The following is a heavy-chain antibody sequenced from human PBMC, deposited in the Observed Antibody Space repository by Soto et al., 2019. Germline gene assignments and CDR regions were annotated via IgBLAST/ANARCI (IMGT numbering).Heavy chain of an antibody. Sequence: SVKVSCRASGGTFSSHAISWVRQAPGQGLEWMGGIIPFFKATNYAQKFQGRVTITADDSTSTAYMDLYSLRSGDTAVYYCARDVPLNYYDGTFSYYAMDVWGQGTTVTVSS. V-gene: IGHV1-69*13. CDR2: IIPFFKAT. CDR1: GGTFSSHA. J-gene: IGHJ6*02. CDR3: ARDVPLNYYDGTFSYYAMDV. D-gene: IGHD3-16*01.